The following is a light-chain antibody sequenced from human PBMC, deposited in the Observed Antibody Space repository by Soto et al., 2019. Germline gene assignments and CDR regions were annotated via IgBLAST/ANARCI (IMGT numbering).Light chain of an antibody. CDR1: QSISSW. CDR3: QQYNSYSQT. J-gene: IGKJ1*01. Sequence: DIKMTQSPSTLSASVGDRVTITCRASQSISSWLAWYQQKPGKAPKLLIYDASSLESGVPSRFSGRGSGTEFTLTVSSLQPDDFATYYCQQYNSYSQTFGQGTKVDI. CDR2: DAS. V-gene: IGKV1-5*01.